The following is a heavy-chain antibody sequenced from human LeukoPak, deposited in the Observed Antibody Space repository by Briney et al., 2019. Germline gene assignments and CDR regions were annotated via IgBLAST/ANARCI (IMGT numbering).Heavy chain of an antibody. J-gene: IGHJ4*02. D-gene: IGHD4-17*01. CDR2: IYYSGST. V-gene: IGHV4-59*01. CDR3: ARAGLTTVTLPFDY. Sequence: SETLSLTGTVSGGSISSYYWSWIRQPPGKGLEWIGYIYYSGSTNYNPSLKSRVTISADTSKNQFSLKLSSVTAADTAVYYCARAGLTTVTLPFDYWGQGTLVTVSS. CDR1: GGSISSYY.